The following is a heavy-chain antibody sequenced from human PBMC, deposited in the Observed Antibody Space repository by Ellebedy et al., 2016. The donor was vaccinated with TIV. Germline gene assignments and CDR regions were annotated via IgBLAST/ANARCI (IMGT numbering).Heavy chain of an antibody. Sequence: PGGSLRLSCAASGFSFRSYWMSWVRQAPGKGLEWVANIYQDGGVQYYVDSVKGRFTISRDNADNSLFLQMHSLRAEDTAVYYCARRGSYGDYAVQINSWFDTWGRGTLVAVSS. V-gene: IGHV3-7*01. CDR2: IYQDGGVQ. CDR3: ARRGSYGDYAVQINSWFDT. J-gene: IGHJ5*02. D-gene: IGHD4-17*01. CDR1: GFSFRSYW.